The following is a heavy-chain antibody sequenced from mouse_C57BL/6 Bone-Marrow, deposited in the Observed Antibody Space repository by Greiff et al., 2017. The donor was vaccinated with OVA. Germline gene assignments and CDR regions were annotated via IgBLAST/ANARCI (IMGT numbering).Heavy chain of an antibody. CDR1: GYAFSSSW. D-gene: IGHD2-1*01. Sequence: QVQLQQSGPELVKPGASVKISCKASGYAFSSSWMNWVKQRPGKGLEWIGRIYPGDGDTNYNGKFKGKATLTVDKSSSTAYMQLSSRTSEDSAIYDCARELLYFDVWGTGTTVTVSS. CDR2: IYPGDGDT. V-gene: IGHV1-82*01. J-gene: IGHJ1*03. CDR3: ARELLYFDV.